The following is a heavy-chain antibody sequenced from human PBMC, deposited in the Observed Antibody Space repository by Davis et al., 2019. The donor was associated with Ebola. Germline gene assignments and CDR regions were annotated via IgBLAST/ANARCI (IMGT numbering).Heavy chain of an antibody. Sequence: GESLKISCAASGFTVSSNYMSWVRQAPGKGLEWVSVIYSGGSTYYADSVKGRFTISRDNSKNTLYLQMNSLRAEDTAVYYCASLTEGMGAFDIWGQGTMVTVSS. CDR1: GFTVSSNY. CDR2: IYSGGST. CDR3: ASLTEGMGAFDI. D-gene: IGHD2-8*01. V-gene: IGHV3-53*05. J-gene: IGHJ3*02.